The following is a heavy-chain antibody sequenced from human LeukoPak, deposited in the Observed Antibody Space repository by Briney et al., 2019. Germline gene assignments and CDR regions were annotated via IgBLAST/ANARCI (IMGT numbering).Heavy chain of an antibody. V-gene: IGHV4-39*07. CDR2: IYYGGST. D-gene: IGHD4-11*01. CDR1: GGSVSRNSDY. Sequence: SETLSLTCTVSGGSVSRNSDYWGWIRQPPGKGLEWIGSIYYGGSTYYNPSLKSRVIISADTSKNQFSLKLTSVTAADTAAYYCARGPNTAGNYRAFDLWGQGTKVTVSS. J-gene: IGHJ3*01. CDR3: ARGPNTAGNYRAFDL.